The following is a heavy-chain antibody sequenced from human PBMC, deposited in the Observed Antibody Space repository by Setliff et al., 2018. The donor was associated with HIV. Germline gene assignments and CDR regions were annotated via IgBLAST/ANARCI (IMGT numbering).Heavy chain of an antibody. D-gene: IGHD2-15*01. CDR2: IYPNTGGT. V-gene: IGHV1-2*02. J-gene: IGHJ4*02. CDR1: GYTFTDYY. Sequence: GASVKVSCKASGYTFTDYYIHWVRQAPGQGLEWIGWIYPNTGGTNYAQKFQGRVTMTRDTSISTAYMELSTLRSDDTALYYCARDLIRITPHGDLPFWGQGTLVTVSS. CDR3: ARDLIRITPHGDLPF.